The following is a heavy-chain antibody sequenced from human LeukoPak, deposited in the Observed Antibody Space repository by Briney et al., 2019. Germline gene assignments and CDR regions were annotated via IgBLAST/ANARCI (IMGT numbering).Heavy chain of an antibody. D-gene: IGHD3-9*01. J-gene: IGHJ6*02. V-gene: IGHV3-13*01. CDR1: GYTFSSYD. CDR3: AREGYDILTGDYYYGMDV. Sequence: GGSLRLSCAASGYTFSSYDMHWVRQATGKGLEWVSAIGTAGDTYYPGSVKGRFTISRENAKNSLYLQMNSLRAGDTAVYYCAREGYDILTGDYYYGMDVWGQGTTVTVSS. CDR2: IGTAGDT.